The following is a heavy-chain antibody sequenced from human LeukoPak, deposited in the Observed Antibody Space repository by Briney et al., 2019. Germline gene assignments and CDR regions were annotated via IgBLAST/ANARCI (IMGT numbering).Heavy chain of an antibody. J-gene: IGHJ4*02. CDR3: ARAAGYYFGSGSYSQYYSDY. V-gene: IGHV1-18*01. D-gene: IGHD3-10*01. CDR1: GYTFTSYD. CDR2: ISAYNGDT. Sequence: VASVKVSCKASGYTFTSYDISWVRQAPAQGLEWMGWISAYNGDTNYAQKIQGRVTLTTDPSTSAAYLELRSLRSDDAAVYYCARAAGYYFGSGSYSQYYSDYWGEGALVTVSS.